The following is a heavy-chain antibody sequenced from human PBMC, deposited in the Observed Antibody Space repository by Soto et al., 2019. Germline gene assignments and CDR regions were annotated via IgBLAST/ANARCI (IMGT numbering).Heavy chain of an antibody. D-gene: IGHD4-4*01. Sequence: SETLSLTCTVSGGSISSCYWSWIRQPPGKGLEWIGYIYHNGDTYYNPSLKSRLTISVDKSKNQFSLKLTSVTAADTAVYYCARVRGNYQNWFDPWGQGTLVTVSS. CDR1: GGSISSCY. V-gene: IGHV4-4*09. CDR3: ARVRGNYQNWFDP. CDR2: IYHNGDT. J-gene: IGHJ5*02.